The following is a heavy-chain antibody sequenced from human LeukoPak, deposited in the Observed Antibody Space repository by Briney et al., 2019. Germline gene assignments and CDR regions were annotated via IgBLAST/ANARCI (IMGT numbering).Heavy chain of an antibody. D-gene: IGHD3-10*01. CDR2: IYYRGTT. CDR1: GGSTSDYY. CDR3: ARGPDYYGSGSYYKRKGYFDY. V-gene: IGHV4-59*12. Sequence: SETLSLTCTVSGGSTSDYYWNWIRQPPGKGLEWIGYIYYRGTTNYNPSLNSRVTISLDTSKNQFSLKLSSVTAADTAVYYCARGPDYYGSGSYYKRKGYFDYWGQGTLVTVSS. J-gene: IGHJ4*02.